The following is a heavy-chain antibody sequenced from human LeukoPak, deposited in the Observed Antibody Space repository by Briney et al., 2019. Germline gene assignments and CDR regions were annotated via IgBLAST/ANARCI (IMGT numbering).Heavy chain of an antibody. D-gene: IGHD1-26*01. V-gene: IGHV4-4*02. Sequence: PSETLSLTCAVSGGSISSSNWWSWVRQPPGKGLEWIGEIYHSGSTNYNPSLKSRVTISVDKSKNQFSLKLSSVTAADTAVYYCAREGAGVMVASFDYWGQGTLVTVSS. J-gene: IGHJ4*02. CDR1: GGSISSSNW. CDR3: AREGAGVMVASFDY. CDR2: IYHSGST.